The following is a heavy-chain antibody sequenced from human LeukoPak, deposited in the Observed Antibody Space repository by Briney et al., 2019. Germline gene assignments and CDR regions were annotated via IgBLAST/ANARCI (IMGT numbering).Heavy chain of an antibody. V-gene: IGHV3-7*01. CDR3: ARSRYCGGDCPHFDY. CDR1: GFTFSSYW. Sequence: GGSLRLSCAASGFTFSSYWMSWVRQAPGKGLEWVANIKLDGNEKYYVDSVKGRFSISRDNAKNSLYLQMNSLRAEDTAVYYCARSRYCGGDCPHFDYWGQGTLVTVSS. CDR2: IKLDGNEK. D-gene: IGHD2-21*02. J-gene: IGHJ4*02.